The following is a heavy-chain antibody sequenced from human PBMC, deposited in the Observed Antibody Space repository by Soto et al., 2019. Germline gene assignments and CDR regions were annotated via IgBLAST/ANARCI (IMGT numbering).Heavy chain of an antibody. D-gene: IGHD1-26*01. J-gene: IGHJ6*02. CDR2: INPSGGST. Sequence: ASVKVSCKASGYTFTSYYMHWVRQAPGQGLEWMGIINPSGGSTSYAQKFQGRVTMTRDTSTSTVYMELSSLRSDDTAVYYCARTSSGSPQDYYYGMDVWGQGTTVTVSS. V-gene: IGHV1-46*01. CDR1: GYTFTSYY. CDR3: ARTSSGSPQDYYYGMDV.